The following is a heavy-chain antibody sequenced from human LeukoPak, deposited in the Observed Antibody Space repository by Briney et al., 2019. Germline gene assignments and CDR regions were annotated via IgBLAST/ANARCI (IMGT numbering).Heavy chain of an antibody. V-gene: IGHV3-74*01. D-gene: IGHD2-2*01. CDR2: INSDGSST. J-gene: IGHJ4*02. CDR3: VVVPAAASSWVDY. Sequence: GGSLRLSCAASGFTFSSYWMHWVRQAPGKGLVWVSRINSDGSSTSYADSVKGRFTISRDNAKNTVYLQMNSLRAEDTAVYYCVVVPAAASSWVDYWGQGTLVTVSS. CDR1: GFTFSSYW.